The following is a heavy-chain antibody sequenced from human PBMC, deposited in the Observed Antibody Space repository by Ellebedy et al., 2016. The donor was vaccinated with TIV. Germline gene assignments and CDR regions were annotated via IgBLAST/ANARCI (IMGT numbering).Heavy chain of an antibody. V-gene: IGHV1-8*01. J-gene: IGHJ4*02. D-gene: IGHD3-10*01. CDR2: MNPNSGNT. CDR1: GYTFTSYD. Sequence: ASVKVSCKASGYTFTSYDINWVRQATGQGLEWMGWMNPNSGNTGYAQKFQGRVTMTEDTSTDTAYMELSSLRSEDTAVYYCATGGDYYGLGSIFDYWGQGTLVTVSS. CDR3: ATGGDYYGLGSIFDY.